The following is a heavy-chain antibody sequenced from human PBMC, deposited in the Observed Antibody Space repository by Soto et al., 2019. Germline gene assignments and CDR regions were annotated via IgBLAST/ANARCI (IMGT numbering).Heavy chain of an antibody. CDR3: VRGDPGLGMDS. D-gene: IGHD1-26*01. Sequence: GRSLRLSCAASGFTFSNFWMHWVRQVPGKGLVWVSHINSDGSDSTHADSVKGRFTISRDNAKNTLYLQMNSLRVEDTAVYFCVRGDPGLGMDSWRLGTLVTVSS. CDR1: GFTFSNFW. CDR2: INSDGSDS. J-gene: IGHJ4*02. V-gene: IGHV3-74*01.